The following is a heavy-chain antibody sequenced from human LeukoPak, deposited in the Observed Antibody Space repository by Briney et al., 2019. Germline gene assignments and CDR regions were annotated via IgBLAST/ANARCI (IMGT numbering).Heavy chain of an antibody. V-gene: IGHV3-7*01. CDR1: GFTFSSYW. J-gene: IGHJ4*02. CDR2: VNEDGSEI. D-gene: IGHD3-10*01. CDR3: ARSMVRGAHLFDY. Sequence: GGSLRLSCAASGFTFSSYWMNWVRQAPGKGLEWVANVNEDGSEIYHVDSVKGRFTVSRDNAKNSLYLQMNSLRAEDTAVYYCARSMVRGAHLFDYWGQGTLVTVSS.